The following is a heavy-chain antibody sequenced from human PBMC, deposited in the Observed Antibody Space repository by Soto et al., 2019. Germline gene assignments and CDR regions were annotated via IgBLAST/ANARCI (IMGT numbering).Heavy chain of an antibody. J-gene: IGHJ6*02. CDR2: INSDGSST. V-gene: IGHV3-74*01. CDR1: GFTFSSYW. CDR3: ARDADDFWSGYHPSYHYYGMDV. Sequence: GGSLRLSCAASGFTFSSYWMHWVRQAPGKGLVWVSRINSDGSSTSYADSVKGRFTISRDNAKNTLYLQMNSLRAEDTAVYYCARDADDFWSGYHPSYHYYGMDVWGQGTTVTVSS. D-gene: IGHD3-3*01.